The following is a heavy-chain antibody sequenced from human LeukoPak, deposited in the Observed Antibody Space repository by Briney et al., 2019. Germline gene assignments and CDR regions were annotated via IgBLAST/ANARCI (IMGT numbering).Heavy chain of an antibody. D-gene: IGHD5-12*01. CDR1: GGSFSGYY. CDR2: INHSGST. V-gene: IGHV4-34*01. J-gene: IGHJ4*02. CDR3: AREDRDIVATIPSV. Sequence: PSETLSLTCAVYGGSFSGYYWSWIRQPPGKGLEWIGEINHSGSTNYNPSLKSRVTISVDTSKNQFSLKLSSVTAADTAVYYCAREDRDIVATIPSVWGQGTLDTVSS.